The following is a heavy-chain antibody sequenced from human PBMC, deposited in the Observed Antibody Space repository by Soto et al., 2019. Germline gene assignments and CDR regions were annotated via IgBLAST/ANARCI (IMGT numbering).Heavy chain of an antibody. D-gene: IGHD2-15*01. CDR2: IKQDGSEK. CDR3: ARESVGSDAFDI. V-gene: IGHV3-7*03. Sequence: LRLSCAASGFTFSSYWISWVRQAPGKGLEWVANIKQDGSEKYYVDSVKGRFTISRDNAKNSLYLQMNSLRAEDTAVYYCARESVGSDAFDIWGQGTMVTVSS. CDR1: GFTFSSYW. J-gene: IGHJ3*02.